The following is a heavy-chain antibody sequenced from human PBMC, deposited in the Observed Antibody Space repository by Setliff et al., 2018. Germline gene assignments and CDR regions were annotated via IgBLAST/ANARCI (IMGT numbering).Heavy chain of an antibody. CDR1: GGTFSSYG. V-gene: IGHV1-18*01. D-gene: IGHD1-20*01. J-gene: IGHJ4*02. CDR2: ISAYNGNA. CDR3: ARDEIRPITPDY. Sequence: ASVKVSCKASGGTFSSYGISWVRQAPGQGLEWMGWISAYNGNANYAQKLQGRLTMTTDTSTSTAYMEMRSLTSDDTAVYYCARDEIRPITPDYWGQGTLVTVSS.